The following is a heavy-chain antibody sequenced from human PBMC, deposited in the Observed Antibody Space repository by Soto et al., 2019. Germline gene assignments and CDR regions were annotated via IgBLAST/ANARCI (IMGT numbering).Heavy chain of an antibody. D-gene: IGHD1-26*01. V-gene: IGHV3-30*18. CDR1: GFSFSIYG. Sequence: PGGSLRLSCAASGFSFSIYGMYWVRQAPGKGLEWVAAISYDGSNKYYADSVKGRFTISRDNSKNTLFLQMNSLRAEDTAVYYCAKPYSGSPPKNLDYWGQGTLVTVSS. CDR2: ISYDGSNK. CDR3: AKPYSGSPPKNLDY. J-gene: IGHJ4*02.